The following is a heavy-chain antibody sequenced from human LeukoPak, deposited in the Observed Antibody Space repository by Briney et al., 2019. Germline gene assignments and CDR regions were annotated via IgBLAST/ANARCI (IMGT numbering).Heavy chain of an antibody. V-gene: IGHV4-59*01. CDR3: ARVDYDFWSGYYTGTAFDI. Sequence: SETLSLTCTVSGGSISSYYWSWIRQPPGKGLEWIGYIYYSGSTNYNPSLKSRVTISVDTSKNQFSLKLGSVTAADTAVYYCARVDYDFWSGYYTGTAFDIWGQGTMVTVSS. D-gene: IGHD3-3*01. CDR2: IYYSGST. J-gene: IGHJ3*02. CDR1: GGSISSYY.